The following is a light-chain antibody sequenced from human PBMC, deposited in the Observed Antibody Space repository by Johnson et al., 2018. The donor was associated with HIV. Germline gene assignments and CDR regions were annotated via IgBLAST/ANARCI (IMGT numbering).Light chain of an antibody. CDR1: SSNIGSNS. J-gene: IGLJ1*01. CDR2: ENN. CDR3: GTWDSSLSARV. V-gene: IGLV1-51*02. Sequence: HSVLTQPPSVSAAPGQKVTISCSGRSSNIGSNSVSWYQQLPGTAPKLLIYENNKRPSGIPDRFSGSKSGPSATLGITGLQTGDEADDYCGTWDSSLSARVFGTGTKVTVL.